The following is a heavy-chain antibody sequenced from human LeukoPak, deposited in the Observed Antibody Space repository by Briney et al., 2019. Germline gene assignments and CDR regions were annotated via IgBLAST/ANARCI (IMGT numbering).Heavy chain of an antibody. V-gene: IGHV4-39*07. J-gene: IGHJ3*01. CDR1: GGSISSSSYY. CDR2: IYYSGST. CDR3: ARGPL. Sequence: SETQSLTCTVSGGSISSSSYYWGWIRQPPGKGLEWIGSIYYSGSTYYNPSLKSRVTISVDTSKNQFSLKLSSVTAADTAVYYCARGPLWGQGTMVTVSS.